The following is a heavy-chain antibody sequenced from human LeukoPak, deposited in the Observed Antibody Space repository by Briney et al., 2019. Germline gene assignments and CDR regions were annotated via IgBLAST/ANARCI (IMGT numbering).Heavy chain of an antibody. CDR2: IKQDGSEK. J-gene: IGHJ4*02. Sequence: GGSLRLSCAASGFTFSSYAMSWVRQAPGKGLEWVANIKQDGSEKYYVDSVKGRFTISRDNAKNSLYLQMNSLRAEDTAVYYCARDPSGDGFDYWGQGTLVTVSS. CDR1: GFTFSSYA. D-gene: IGHD4-17*01. V-gene: IGHV3-7*01. CDR3: ARDPSGDGFDY.